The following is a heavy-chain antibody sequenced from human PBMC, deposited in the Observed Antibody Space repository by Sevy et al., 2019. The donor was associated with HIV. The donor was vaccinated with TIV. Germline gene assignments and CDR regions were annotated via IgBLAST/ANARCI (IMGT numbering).Heavy chain of an antibody. D-gene: IGHD2-8*01. Sequence: GGSLRLSCAVSGFTVNTYAMSWVRQAPGKGLEWVAVINNSGGSTDYADSVRGRFSISRDNPNVYLEMNSLRDEDTAVYYCASRSQCSNGVCPFDYWGQGTLVTVSS. CDR2: INNSGGST. CDR3: ASRSQCSNGVCPFDY. V-gene: IGHV3-23*01. CDR1: GFTVNTYA. J-gene: IGHJ4*02.